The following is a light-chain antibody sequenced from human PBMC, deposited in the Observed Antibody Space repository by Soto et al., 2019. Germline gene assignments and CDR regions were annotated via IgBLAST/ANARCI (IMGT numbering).Light chain of an antibody. CDR1: SSNIGAGYD. CDR3: QYYDSSLSGWV. V-gene: IGLV1-40*01. Sequence: QSVLTQPPSVSGAPGQRVTISCTGSSSNIGAGYDVHWYQQLPGTAPKLLIYGNSNRPSGVPDRCSGSKSGTSASLAITGLQAEDEADYYCQYYDSSLSGWVFGGGTKVTVL. J-gene: IGLJ3*02. CDR2: GNS.